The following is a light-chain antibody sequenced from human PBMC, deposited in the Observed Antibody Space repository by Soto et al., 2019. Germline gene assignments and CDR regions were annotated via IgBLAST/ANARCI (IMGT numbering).Light chain of an antibody. V-gene: IGKV4-1*01. CDR1: QIFLYSSNNKNY. J-gene: IGKJ5*01. CDR3: QQYYSTPIT. CDR2: WAS. Sequence: IVMTQSPDSLAVSLGESGTINCKSSQIFLYSSNNKNYLAWYQQKPGQPPKLLIYWASTRESGVPDRFSGSGSGTDFTLTISSLQAEDVAVYYCQQYYSTPITFGQGTRLEI.